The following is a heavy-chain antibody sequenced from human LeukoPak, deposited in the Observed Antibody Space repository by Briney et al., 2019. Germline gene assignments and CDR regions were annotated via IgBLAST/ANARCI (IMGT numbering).Heavy chain of an antibody. CDR2: ISSSGSTI. V-gene: IGHV3-48*03. CDR3: ARDPPTRQYTNRFSLDY. D-gene: IGHD2-2*02. CDR1: GFTFNSYE. Sequence: PGGSLRLSCAASGFTFNSYEMYWVRQAPGKGLEWVSYISSSGSTIYYAHSVEGRFTISRDNDKNSLYLQMDSLRAEDTAVYDCARDPPTRQYTNRFSLDYWGQGTLVTVSS. J-gene: IGHJ4*02.